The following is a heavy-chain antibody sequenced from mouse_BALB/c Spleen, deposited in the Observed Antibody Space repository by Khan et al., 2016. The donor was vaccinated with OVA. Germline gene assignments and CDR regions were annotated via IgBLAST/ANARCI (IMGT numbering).Heavy chain of an antibody. CDR2: ISYSGST. J-gene: IGHJ4*01. D-gene: IGHD2-2*01. CDR3: ARYGYAAYYAMDY. Sequence: EVQLQESGPGLVKPSQSLSLTCTVTGYSITSDYAWNWIRQFPGNKLEWMGYISYSGSTSYNPSLKSRISITRDTSKNQFFLQLNSVTTEDTATYYCARYGYAAYYAMDYWGQGTSVTVSS. CDR1: GYSITSDYA. V-gene: IGHV3-2*02.